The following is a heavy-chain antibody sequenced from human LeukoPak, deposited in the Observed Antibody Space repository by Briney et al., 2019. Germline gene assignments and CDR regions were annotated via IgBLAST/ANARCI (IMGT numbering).Heavy chain of an antibody. Sequence: SETLSLTCTVPGDSITAYQWSWIPQPPGKGLEWFGQTITNVGSDYTPSPKERITFSVDTSRDQFSLRMTSVTAADTATCYCATAYDYRVAPFDLSGQGNLVTVSP. J-gene: IGHJ4*02. CDR1: GDSITAYQ. CDR2: TITNVGS. D-gene: IGHD5-12*01. V-gene: IGHV4-4*07. CDR3: ATAYDYRVAPFDL.